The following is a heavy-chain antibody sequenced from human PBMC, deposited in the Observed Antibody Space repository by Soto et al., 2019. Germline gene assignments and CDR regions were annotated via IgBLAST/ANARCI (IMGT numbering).Heavy chain of an antibody. Sequence: GASVKVSCKASGYTFNRHGITWVRQAPGQGLEWMGWISGYNGDINYEQKFQGRVTLSSDTLTSTVYLELKSLRFDDTAVYYCARVRIVGAREIDFWGQGTQVTVSS. CDR1: GYTFNRHG. J-gene: IGHJ4*02. CDR2: ISGYNGDI. V-gene: IGHV1-18*04. D-gene: IGHD1-26*01. CDR3: ARVRIVGAREIDF.